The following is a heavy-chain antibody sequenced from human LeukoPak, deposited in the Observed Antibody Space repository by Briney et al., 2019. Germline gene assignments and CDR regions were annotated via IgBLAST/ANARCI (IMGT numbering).Heavy chain of an antibody. J-gene: IGHJ4*02. CDR1: GFTFSDYY. V-gene: IGHV3-9*01. Sequence: GGSLRLSCVASGFTFSDYYMSWIRQAPGKGLEWVSGISWHSGSIGYADSVKGRFTISRDNAKNSLYLQMNSLRAEDTALYYCAKGLRPPVTGLFDYWGQGTLVTVSS. CDR3: AKGLRPPVTGLFDY. CDR2: ISWHSGSI. D-gene: IGHD4-17*01.